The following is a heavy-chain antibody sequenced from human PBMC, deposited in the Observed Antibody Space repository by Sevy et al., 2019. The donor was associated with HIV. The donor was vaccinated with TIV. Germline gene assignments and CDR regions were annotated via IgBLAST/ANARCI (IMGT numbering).Heavy chain of an antibody. CDR3: ARDGRYSYGYRNYYYYYGMDV. V-gene: IGHV3-7*01. CDR2: IKQDGSEK. J-gene: IGHJ6*02. Sequence: GGSLRLSCAASGFTFSSYWMSWVRQAPGKGLEWVANIKQDGSEKYYVDSLKGRFTISRDNAKNSLYLQMNSLRAEDTAVYYCARDGRYSYGYRNYYYYYGMDVWGQGTTVTVSS. CDR1: GFTFSSYW. D-gene: IGHD5-18*01.